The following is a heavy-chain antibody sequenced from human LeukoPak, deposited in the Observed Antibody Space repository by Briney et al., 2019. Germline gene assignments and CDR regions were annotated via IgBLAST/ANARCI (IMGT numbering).Heavy chain of an antibody. D-gene: IGHD1-26*01. J-gene: IGHJ3*02. CDR3: ARSIVGALDAFDI. CDR1: GHSFTNYW. V-gene: IGHV5-51*01. Sequence: GESLKISCKGSGHSFTNYWIGWVRQMPGKGLEWMGIIYPGDSDTRYSPSFQGQVTISADKSISTAYLQWSSLKASDTAMYYCARSIVGALDAFDIWGQGTMVTVSS. CDR2: IYPGDSDT.